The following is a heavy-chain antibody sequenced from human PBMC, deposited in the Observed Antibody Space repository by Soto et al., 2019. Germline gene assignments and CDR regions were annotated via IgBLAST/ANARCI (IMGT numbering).Heavy chain of an antibody. CDR1: GGSLSGYY. V-gene: IGHV4-34*01. CDR3: ARVADYGDYVDY. J-gene: IGHJ4*02. Sequence: QVQLQQWGAGLLKPSETLSLTCAVYGGSLSGYYWSWIRQPPGKGLEWIGEINHSGSTNYNPSLKSRVTISVDTSKNQFSLKLSSVTAADTAVYYCARVADYGDYVDYWGQGTLVTVSS. CDR2: INHSGST. D-gene: IGHD4-17*01.